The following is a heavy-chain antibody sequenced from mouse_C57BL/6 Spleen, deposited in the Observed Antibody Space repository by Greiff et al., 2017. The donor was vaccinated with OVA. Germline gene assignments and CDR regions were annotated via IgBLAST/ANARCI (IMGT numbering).Heavy chain of an antibody. CDR2: IDPNSGGT. CDR3: ARVYDGYLGYAMDY. CDR1: GYTFTSYW. V-gene: IGHV1-72*01. Sequence: QQSCQASGYTFTSYWMHWVKQRPGRGLEWIGRIDPNSGGTKYNEKFKSKATLTVDKPSSTAYMQLSSLTSEDSAVYYCARVYDGYLGYAMDYWGQGTSVTVSS. J-gene: IGHJ4*01. D-gene: IGHD2-3*01.